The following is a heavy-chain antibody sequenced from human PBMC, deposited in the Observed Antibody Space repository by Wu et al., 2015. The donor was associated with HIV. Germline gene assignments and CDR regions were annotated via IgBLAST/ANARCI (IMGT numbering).Heavy chain of an antibody. CDR1: GYTFTSYY. CDR2: INPSGGST. Sequence: QVQLVQSGAEVKKPGASVKVSCKASGYTFTSYYMHWVRQAPGQGLEWMGIINPSGGSTSYAQKFQGRVTMTRDTSTSTVYMELSSLRSEDTAVYYCARVVSPPYYGSGAPHFDYWGQGTLVTVSS. D-gene: IGHD3-10*01. CDR3: ARVVSPPYYGSGAPHFDY. V-gene: IGHV1-46*01. J-gene: IGHJ4*02.